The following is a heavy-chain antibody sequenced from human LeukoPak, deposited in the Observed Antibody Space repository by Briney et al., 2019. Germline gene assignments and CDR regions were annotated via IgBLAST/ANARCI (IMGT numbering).Heavy chain of an antibody. J-gene: IGHJ4*02. V-gene: IGHV4-30-2*01. CDR1: GGSISSGGYY. Sequence: SETLSLTCTVSGGSISSGGYYWSWIRQPPGKGLEWIGYIYHSGSTYYNPSLKSRVTISVDRSKNQFSLKLSSVTAANTAVYYCARDLSSSHFDYWGQRTLVTVSS. CDR3: ARDLSSSHFDY. D-gene: IGHD6-6*01. CDR2: IYHSGST.